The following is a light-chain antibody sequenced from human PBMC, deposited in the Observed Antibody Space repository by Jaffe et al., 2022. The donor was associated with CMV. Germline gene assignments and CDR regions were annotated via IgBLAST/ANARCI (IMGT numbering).Light chain of an antibody. V-gene: IGLV1-44*01. CDR2: SNY. J-gene: IGLJ3*02. Sequence: QSVLTQPPSASGTPGQRVTISCSGSTSNIGSNAVNWFQHLPGTAPKLLIYSNYQRPSGVPDQFSGSKSGTSASLAISGLQPEDEADYYCAAWDDSLNGWVFGGGTKLTVL. CDR3: AAWDDSLNGWV. CDR1: TSNIGSNA.